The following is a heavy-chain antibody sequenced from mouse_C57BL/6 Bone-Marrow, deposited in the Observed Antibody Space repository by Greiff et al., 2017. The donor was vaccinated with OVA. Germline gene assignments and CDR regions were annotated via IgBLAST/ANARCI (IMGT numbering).Heavy chain of an antibody. CDR3: ARRELRYYYAMDY. Sequence: EVKLQESGPELVKPGDSVKISCKASGYSFTGYFMNWVMQSHGKSLEWIGRINPYNGDTFYNQKFKGKATLTVDKSSSTAHMELRSLTSEDSAVYYCARRELRYYYAMDYWGQGTSVTVSS. V-gene: IGHV1-20*01. D-gene: IGHD2-4*01. CDR2: INPYNGDT. J-gene: IGHJ4*01. CDR1: GYSFTGYF.